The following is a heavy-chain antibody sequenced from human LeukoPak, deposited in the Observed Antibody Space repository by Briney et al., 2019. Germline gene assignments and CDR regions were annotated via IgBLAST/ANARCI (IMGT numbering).Heavy chain of an antibody. CDR3: ARMVVSAWYFDY. D-gene: IGHD2-8*01. V-gene: IGHV4-39*07. CDR2: IFYSGST. Sequence: SSETLSLTCTVSGGSISSSNYYWGWIRQPPGKGLEWIGSIFYSGSTYYNPSLKSRVTISVDTSKNQFSLKLSSVTAADTAVYYCARMVVSAWYFDYWGQGTLVTVSS. J-gene: IGHJ4*02. CDR1: GGSISSSNYY.